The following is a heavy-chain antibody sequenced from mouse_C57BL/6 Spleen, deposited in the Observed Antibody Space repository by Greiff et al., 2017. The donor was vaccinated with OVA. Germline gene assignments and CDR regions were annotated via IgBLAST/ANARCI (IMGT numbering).Heavy chain of an antibody. CDR1: GFSLTSYG. J-gene: IGHJ2*01. CDR2: IWSGGST. Sequence: QVQLKESGPGLVQPSQSLSITCTVSGFSLTSYGVHWVRQSPGKGLEWLGVIWSGGSTDYNAGFISRLSISKDNSKSQVFFKMNSLQADDTAIYYCARNRLRQYYFDYWGQGTTLTVSS. V-gene: IGHV2-2*01. CDR3: ARNRLRQYYFDY. D-gene: IGHD1-1*01.